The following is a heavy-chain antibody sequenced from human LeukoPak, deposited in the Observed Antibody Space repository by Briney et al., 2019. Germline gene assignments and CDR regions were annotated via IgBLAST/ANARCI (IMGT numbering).Heavy chain of an antibody. CDR3: ARVVSMVRGVISYYFDY. CDR2: ISSSSSTI. D-gene: IGHD3-10*01. Sequence: PGGSLRLSCAASGFTFSSYSMNWARQAPGKGLEWVSYISSSSSTIYYADSVKGRFTISRDNAKNSLYLQMNSLRAEDTAVYYCARVVSMVRGVISYYFDYWGQGTLVTVSS. J-gene: IGHJ4*02. CDR1: GFTFSSYS. V-gene: IGHV3-48*04.